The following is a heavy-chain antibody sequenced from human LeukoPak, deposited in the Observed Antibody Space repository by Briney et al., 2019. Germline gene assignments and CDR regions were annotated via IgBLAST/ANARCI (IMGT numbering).Heavy chain of an antibody. Sequence: GGSLRLSCAASGLTLSSYRMDWVRQAPGKGLEWVSAISSSSSYIYYADSVKGRFTMSRDDAKNSLYLQMNSLRAEDTAVYYCVNRPDVGMDVWGQGTTVTVSS. CDR2: ISSSSSYI. CDR3: VNRPDVGMDV. V-gene: IGHV3-21*01. D-gene: IGHD6-6*01. J-gene: IGHJ6*02. CDR1: GLTLSSYR.